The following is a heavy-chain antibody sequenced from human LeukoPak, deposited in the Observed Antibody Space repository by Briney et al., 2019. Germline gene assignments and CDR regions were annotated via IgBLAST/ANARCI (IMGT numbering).Heavy chain of an antibody. J-gene: IGHJ4*02. V-gene: IGHV4-59*01. Sequence: SETLSLTCTVSGDSISSYYWSWIRQPPGKGLEWIGYIYYSGSTNYNPSLKSRVTISVDTSKNQFSLKLSSVTAADTAVYYCARDYCSGGSCYAFGYWGQGTLVTVSS. CDR3: ARDYCSGGSCYAFGY. CDR2: IYYSGST. CDR1: GDSISSYY. D-gene: IGHD2-15*01.